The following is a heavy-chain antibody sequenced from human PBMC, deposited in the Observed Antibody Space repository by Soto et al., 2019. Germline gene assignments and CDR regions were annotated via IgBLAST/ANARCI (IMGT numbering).Heavy chain of an antibody. D-gene: IGHD6-19*01. V-gene: IGHV3-33*01. CDR2: IWYDGTKK. CDR3: ARDVVTAVAGSVNWFDP. CDR1: SFSLRTYG. Sequence: QVQLVESGGGVVQSGRSLTLSCAASSFSLRTYGMQWLRRAPGKGLEWVAFIWYDGTKKFYANSVKGRSTISKDNSNNILYLQMSGLRAEDTAVYYCARDVVTAVAGSVNWFDPWGQGTLVTVSS. J-gene: IGHJ5*02.